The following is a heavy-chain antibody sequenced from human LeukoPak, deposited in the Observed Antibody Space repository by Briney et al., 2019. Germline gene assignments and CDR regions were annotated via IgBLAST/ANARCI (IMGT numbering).Heavy chain of an antibody. J-gene: IGHJ4*02. CDR3: ARDLKYYYDSSGYMDY. V-gene: IGHV1-69*05. D-gene: IGHD3-22*01. Sequence: GSSVKVSCTASEGTFSCSVTSWVRQAPGQGLEWMGGIIPIFGTTNYAQKLQGRGTITTDESTSTAYMELSSLRSEDTAVYYCARDLKYYYDSSGYMDYWGQGTLVTVSP. CDR1: EGTFSCSV. CDR2: IIPIFGTT.